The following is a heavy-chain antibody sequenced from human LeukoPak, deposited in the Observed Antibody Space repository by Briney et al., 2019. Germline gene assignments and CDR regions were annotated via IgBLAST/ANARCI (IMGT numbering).Heavy chain of an antibody. CDR1: GDTFTGYY. J-gene: IGHJ4*02. CDR2: INPNSGGT. Sequence: GAPVKVSCKASGDTFTGYYIHWVRQAPGQGLEWMGWINPNSGGTNYEQKFQDRVTMTTDTSISTAYMELSRLRSDDTAVYYCARDRADWSGGSCYNHRFDYWGQGTLVTVSS. CDR3: ARDRADWSGGSCYNHRFDY. D-gene: IGHD2-15*01. V-gene: IGHV1-2*02.